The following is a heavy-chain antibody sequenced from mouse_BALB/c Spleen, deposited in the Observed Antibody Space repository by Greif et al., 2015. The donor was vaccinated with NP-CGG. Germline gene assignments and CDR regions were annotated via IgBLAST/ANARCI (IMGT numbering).Heavy chain of an antibody. CDR1: GFTFSDYY. D-gene: IGHD3-1*01. Sequence: EVQGVESGGGLVKPGGSLKLSCAASGFTFSDYYMYWVRQTPEKRLEWVATISDGGSYTYYPDSVKGRFTISRDNAKNNLYLQMSSLKSEDTAMYYCARGGWGYLFAYWGQGTLVTVSA. J-gene: IGHJ3*01. V-gene: IGHV5-4*02. CDR2: ISDGGSYT. CDR3: ARGGWGYLFAY.